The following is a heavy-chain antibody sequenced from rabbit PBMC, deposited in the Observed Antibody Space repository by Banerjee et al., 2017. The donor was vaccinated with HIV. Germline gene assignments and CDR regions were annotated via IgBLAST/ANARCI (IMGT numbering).Heavy chain of an antibody. CDR3: ARDSRNAYSVAYGGHAYATANL. J-gene: IGHJ4*01. D-gene: IGHD6-1*01. CDR1: GFSFSSIYY. Sequence: QEQLVESGGGLVQPEGSLTLTCTASGFSFSSIYYMCWVRQAPGKGLEWVACIRAVSSGNTYYASWAKGRFTISRPSSTTVTLQMTSLTAADTATYFCARDSRNAYSVAYGGHAYATANLWGPGTLVTVS. V-gene: IGHV1S45*01. CDR2: IRAVSSGNT.